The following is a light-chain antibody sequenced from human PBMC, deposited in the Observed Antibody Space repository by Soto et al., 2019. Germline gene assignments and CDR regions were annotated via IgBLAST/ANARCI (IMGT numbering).Light chain of an antibody. Sequence: EIVLTQSPANLSLSPGERATLSCRASQSVSSYLAWYQQKPGQAPRLLIYDTSNRATGIPARLSGSGSGTDFTLTIHSQEPEDFAVYYCQQRSNWPPFTFGGGTKVEIK. V-gene: IGKV3-11*01. CDR2: DTS. CDR3: QQRSNWPPFT. CDR1: QSVSSY. J-gene: IGKJ4*01.